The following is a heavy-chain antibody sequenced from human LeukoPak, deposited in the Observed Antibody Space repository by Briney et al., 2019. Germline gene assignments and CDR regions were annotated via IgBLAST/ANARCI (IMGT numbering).Heavy chain of an antibody. V-gene: IGHV3-74*01. CDR3: ARDWYYSIDY. CDR1: GFTFSDYY. J-gene: IGHJ4*02. CDR2: INSDGTT. Sequence: GGSLRLSCAASGFTFSDYYMSWIRQAPGKGLIWVSRINSDGTTSYADSVKGRFTISRDNAKNMLYLQMNSLRAEDTAVYYCARDWYYSIDYWGQGTLVTVSS. D-gene: IGHD3-10*01.